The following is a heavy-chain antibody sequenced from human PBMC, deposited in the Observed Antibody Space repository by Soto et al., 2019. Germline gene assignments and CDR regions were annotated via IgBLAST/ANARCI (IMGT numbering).Heavy chain of an antibody. Sequence: EVQLVESGGGLVQPGGSLRLSCAASRFTFSSYDINWVRQAPGKGLEWLSYISSSGSIMHYADSVKGRFTISRDNAKNSLYLQMNSLRAEDTAVYFCARRGLQSSGVGTYYKTYGMDVWGQGTTVTVSS. J-gene: IGHJ6*02. CDR2: ISSSGSIM. V-gene: IGHV3-48*03. CDR3: ARRGLQSSGVGTYYKTYGMDV. D-gene: IGHD3-10*01. CDR1: RFTFSSYD.